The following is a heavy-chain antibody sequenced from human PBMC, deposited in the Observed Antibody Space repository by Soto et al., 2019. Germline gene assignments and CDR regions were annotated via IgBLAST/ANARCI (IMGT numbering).Heavy chain of an antibody. D-gene: IGHD3-3*01. CDR2: IYHSGST. J-gene: IGHJ4*02. Sequence: SETLSLTCAVSGGSISSSNWWSWVRQPPGKGLEWIGEIYHSGSTNYNPSLKSRVTISVDKSKNQFSLKLSSVTAADTAVYYCASYDFWSGYARDYWGQGTLVTVSS. CDR3: ASYDFWSGYARDY. CDR1: GGSISSSNW. V-gene: IGHV4-4*02.